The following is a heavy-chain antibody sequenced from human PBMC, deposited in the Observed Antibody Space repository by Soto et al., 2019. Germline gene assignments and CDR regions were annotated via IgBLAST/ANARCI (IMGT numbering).Heavy chain of an antibody. CDR1: GFTFSSYG. CDR2: IWYDGSNK. J-gene: IGHJ3*02. D-gene: IGHD2-21*02. Sequence: QVQLVESGGGVVQPGRSLRLSCAASGFTFSSYGMHWVRQAPGKGLEWVAVIWYDGSNKYYADSVKGRLTISRDNSKNRGYLKMSSLRAEDTAVYYCARRGGVTGGAFDIWGQGTMVTVSS. V-gene: IGHV3-33*01. CDR3: ARRGGVTGGAFDI.